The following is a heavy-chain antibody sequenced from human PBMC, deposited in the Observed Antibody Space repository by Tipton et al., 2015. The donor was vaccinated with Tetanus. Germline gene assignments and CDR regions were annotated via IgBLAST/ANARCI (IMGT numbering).Heavy chain of an antibody. CDR1: GASISSIYS. Sequence: TLSLTCAVSGASISSIYSWSWIRQPPGKGLEWIGYVFRSGSADYNPSLKSRVTISVDTSKNQFSLNLSSVTAADTAVYYCARDQGGGRVVRLNWFDPWGQGTLVTVSS. V-gene: IGHV4-30-2*05. D-gene: IGHD6-6*01. CDR2: VFRSGSA. J-gene: IGHJ5*02. CDR3: ARDQGGGRVVRLNWFDP.